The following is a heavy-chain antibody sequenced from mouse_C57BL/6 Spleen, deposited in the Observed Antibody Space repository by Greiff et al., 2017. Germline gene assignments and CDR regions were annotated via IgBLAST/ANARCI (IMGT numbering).Heavy chain of an antibody. CDR1: GFNIKDDY. V-gene: IGHV14-4*01. CDR3: TTLTHFAY. D-gene: IGHD4-1*01. J-gene: IGHJ3*01. Sequence: EVKLMESGAELVRPGASVKLSCTASGFNIKDDYMHWVQQRPEQGLEWIGWIDPENGDTEYASKFQGKATITADTSSNTAYLQLSSLTSADTAVYYCTTLTHFAYWGQGTLVTVSA. CDR2: IDPENGDT.